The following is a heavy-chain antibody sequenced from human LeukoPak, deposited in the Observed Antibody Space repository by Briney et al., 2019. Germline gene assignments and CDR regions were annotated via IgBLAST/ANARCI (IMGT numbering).Heavy chain of an antibody. CDR2: ISWNSGSI. V-gene: IGHV3-9*01. D-gene: IGHD3-16*02. CDR1: GFTFDDYA. J-gene: IGHJ4*02. Sequence: LRLSCAASGFTFDDYAMHWVRQAPGKGLEWVSGISWNSGSIGYADSVKGRFTISRDNAKNSLYLQMNSLRAEDTALYYCAKDQGRLGELSLPSGYWGQGTLVTVSS. CDR3: AKDQGRLGELSLPSGY.